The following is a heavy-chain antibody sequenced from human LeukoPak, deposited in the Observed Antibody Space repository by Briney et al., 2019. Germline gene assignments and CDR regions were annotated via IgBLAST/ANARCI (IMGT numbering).Heavy chain of an antibody. Sequence: SETLSLTCTVSGGSISSSSYYWGWIRQPPGKGLEWIGSIYYSGSTYYNPSLKSRVTISVDTSKNQFSLKLSSVTAADTAVYYCARRPGLEMATIYAFDIWGQGTMVIVSS. CDR2: IYYSGST. CDR3: ARRPGLEMATIYAFDI. D-gene: IGHD5-24*01. V-gene: IGHV4-39*01. CDR1: GGSISSSSYY. J-gene: IGHJ3*02.